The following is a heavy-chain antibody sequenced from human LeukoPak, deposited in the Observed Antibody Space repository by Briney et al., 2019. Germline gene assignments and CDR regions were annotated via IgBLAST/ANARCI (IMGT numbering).Heavy chain of an antibody. CDR1: GFTFGDYA. D-gene: IGHD4-17*01. Sequence: GGSLRLSCTASGFTFGDYAMSWFRQAPGKGLEWVGFIRSKAYGGTTEYAASVKGRFTISRDDSKSIAYLQMNSLKTEDTAVYYCTRDVQLEYGDYVLGGSLDYWGQGTLVTVSS. V-gene: IGHV3-49*03. CDR2: IRSKAYGGTT. J-gene: IGHJ4*02. CDR3: TRDVQLEYGDYVLGGSLDY.